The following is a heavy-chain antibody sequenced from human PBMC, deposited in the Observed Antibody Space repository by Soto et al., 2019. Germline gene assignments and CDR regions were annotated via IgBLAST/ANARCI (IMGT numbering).Heavy chain of an antibody. CDR2: IIPIFGTA. D-gene: IGHD6-6*01. Sequence: ASVKVSCKASGGTFSSYAISWVRQAPGQGLEWMGGIIPIFGTANYAQKFQGRVTITADESTSTAYMELSSLRSEDTAVYYCARDVGEYSSSSFDYWGHGTLVTVSS. CDR3: ARDVGEYSSSSFDY. CDR1: GGTFSSYA. V-gene: IGHV1-69*13. J-gene: IGHJ4*01.